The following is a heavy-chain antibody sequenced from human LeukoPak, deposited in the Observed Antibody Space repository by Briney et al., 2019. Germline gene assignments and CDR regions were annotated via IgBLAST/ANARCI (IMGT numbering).Heavy chain of an antibody. Sequence: GGSLRLSCAASGFTFTTHWMTWVRQAPGMGLEWVANMKQDGSEKYYVDSVKGRFTISRDNAKNSLYLQMNSLRAEDTAVYYCARDQTLDVWGKGTTVTISS. CDR2: MKQDGSEK. J-gene: IGHJ6*04. V-gene: IGHV3-7*01. CDR3: ARDQTLDV. CDR1: GFTFTTHW.